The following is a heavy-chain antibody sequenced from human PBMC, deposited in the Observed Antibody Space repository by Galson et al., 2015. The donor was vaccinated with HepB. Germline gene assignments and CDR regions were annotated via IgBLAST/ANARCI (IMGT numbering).Heavy chain of an antibody. CDR2: IIPILGIA. J-gene: IGHJ3*02. CDR3: ARDGGSGSYPAFDI. CDR1: GGTFSSYT. Sequence: SVKVSCKASGGTFSSYTISWVRQAPGQGLEWMGRIIPILGIANYAQKFQGRVTITADKSTSTAYMELSSLRSEDTAVYYCARDGGSGSYPAFDIWGQGTVVTVSS. V-gene: IGHV1-69*04. D-gene: IGHD3-10*01.